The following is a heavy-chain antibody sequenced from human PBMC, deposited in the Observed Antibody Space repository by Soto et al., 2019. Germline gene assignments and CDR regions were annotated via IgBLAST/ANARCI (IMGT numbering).Heavy chain of an antibody. CDR1: GFTFSSYG. Sequence: GGSLRLSCAASGFTFSSYGIHWVRQAPGKGLQWVALISYDGSEKYYAESVKGRFTISRDNYRNILYLQMNSLRGEDTAVYYCARVSGSYHMDYWGPGTLVTVSS. CDR2: ISYDGSEK. V-gene: IGHV3-30*14. D-gene: IGHD1-26*01. J-gene: IGHJ4*02. CDR3: ARVSGSYHMDY.